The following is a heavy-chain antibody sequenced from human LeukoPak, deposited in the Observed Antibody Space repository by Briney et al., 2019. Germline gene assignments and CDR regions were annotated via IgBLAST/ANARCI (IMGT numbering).Heavy chain of an antibody. V-gene: IGHV3-20*04. CDR2: INWNGGST. CDR3: ARDAVVGSGYAFDI. Sequence: GGSLRLPCAASGFTFDDYGMSWVRQAPGKGLEWVSGINWNGGSTGYADSVKGRFTISRDNAKNSLYLQMNSLRAEDTALHYCARDAVVGSGYAFDIWGQGTMVTVPS. D-gene: IGHD3-22*01. J-gene: IGHJ3*02. CDR1: GFTFDDYG.